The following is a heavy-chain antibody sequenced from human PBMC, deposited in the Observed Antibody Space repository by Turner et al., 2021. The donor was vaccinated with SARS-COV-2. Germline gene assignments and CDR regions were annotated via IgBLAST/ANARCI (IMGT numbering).Heavy chain of an antibody. V-gene: IGHV1-2*02. D-gene: IGHD5-12*01. CDR3: ARSVSWLQSLTVDY. CDR2: SNPNSGGT. J-gene: IGHJ4*02. CDR1: GYTFAGYY. Sequence: QVQLVQSGAEVKKPGGSVKVSCKATGYTFAGYYIHWVRQAPGHGLKWRGWSNPNSGGTNYAQRFQGRVTMTGDTSISTAYMELSTLSSDDTAVYYCARSVSWLQSLTVDYWGQGTLVTVSS.